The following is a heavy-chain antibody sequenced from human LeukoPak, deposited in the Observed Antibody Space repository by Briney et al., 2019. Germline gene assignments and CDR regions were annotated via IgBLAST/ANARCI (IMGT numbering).Heavy chain of an antibody. D-gene: IGHD5-18*01. V-gene: IGHV4-39*01. CDR3: ASSSWIQLWLLYY. CDR1: GGSISSSSYY. J-gene: IGHJ4*02. CDR2: IYYSGST. Sequence: SETLSLTCTVSGGSISSSSYYWGWIRQPPGKGLGWIGSIYYSGSTYYNPSLKSRVTISVDTSKNQFSLKLSSVTAADTAVYYCASSSWIQLWLLYYWGQGTLVTVSS.